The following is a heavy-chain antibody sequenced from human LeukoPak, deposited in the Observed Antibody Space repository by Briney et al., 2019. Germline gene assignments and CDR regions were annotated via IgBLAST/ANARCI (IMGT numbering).Heavy chain of an antibody. V-gene: IGHV3-53*01. Sequence: PGGSLRLSCAASGFTVSNKYMTWVRQAPGKGLEWVSLIYSDGRTYYADSVKGRFTISRDNAKNSLYLQMNSLRAEDTAVYYCARDLFRNYGGNAAIGYWGQGTLVTVSS. J-gene: IGHJ4*02. D-gene: IGHD4-23*01. CDR3: ARDLFRNYGGNAAIGY. CDR2: IYSDGRT. CDR1: GFTVSNKY.